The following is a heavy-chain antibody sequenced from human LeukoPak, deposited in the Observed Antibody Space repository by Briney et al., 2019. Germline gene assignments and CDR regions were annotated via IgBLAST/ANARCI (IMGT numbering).Heavy chain of an antibody. CDR1: GFTFSSYS. CDR3: ARGRITMVRGVIITLPFDY. CDR2: ISSSGSTI. D-gene: IGHD3-10*01. V-gene: IGHV3-48*04. J-gene: IGHJ4*02. Sequence: SGGSLRLSCAASGFTFSSYSMNWVRQAPGEGLEWVSYISSSGSTIYYADSVKGRFTISRDNAKNSLYLQMNSLRAEDTAVYYCARGRITMVRGVIITLPFDYWGQGTLVTVSS.